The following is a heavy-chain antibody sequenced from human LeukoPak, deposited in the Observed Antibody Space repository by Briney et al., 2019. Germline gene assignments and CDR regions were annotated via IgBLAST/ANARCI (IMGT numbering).Heavy chain of an antibody. V-gene: IGHV3-23*01. Sequence: GGSLRLSCAASGFTFTSYGMSWVRQAPGKGLEWVSTISGSGGSTYYADSVKGRFTISRDNSKNTVYLQMNSLRAEDTAVYYCAKAPKTLAVAGHDAFDVWGQGTMVTVSS. D-gene: IGHD6-19*01. CDR2: ISGSGGST. J-gene: IGHJ3*01. CDR3: AKAPKTLAVAGHDAFDV. CDR1: GFTFTSYG.